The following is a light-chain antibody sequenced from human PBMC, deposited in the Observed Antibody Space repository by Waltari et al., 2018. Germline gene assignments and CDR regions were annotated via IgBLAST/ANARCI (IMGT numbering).Light chain of an antibody. CDR3: SLYTSSSIYV. CDR1: SSDVGSYNR. Sequence: QSALTQPPSVSGSPGQSVTISCPGTSSDVGSYNRVSWYQQPPGTAPKLMIYEVSNRPSGVPDRFSGSKSGNTASLTISGLQAEDEADYYCSLYTSSSIYVFGTGTKVTVL. J-gene: IGLJ1*01. V-gene: IGLV2-18*01. CDR2: EVS.